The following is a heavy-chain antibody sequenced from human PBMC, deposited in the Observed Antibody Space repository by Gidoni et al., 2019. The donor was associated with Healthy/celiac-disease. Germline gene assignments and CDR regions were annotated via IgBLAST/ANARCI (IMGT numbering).Heavy chain of an antibody. J-gene: IGHJ4*02. CDR3: TREGGYSYGRNAFDY. CDR1: GLTFGDYA. D-gene: IGHD5-18*01. V-gene: IGHV3-49*05. CDR2: IRSNDYGGTT. Sequence: EAQLVESGGGLVKPGWSLRLSFAASGLTFGDYAMSWFRQAPGKGLEWVGFIRSNDYGGTTEYAASVKGRFTISRDDSKSIAYLQMNSLKTEDTAVYYCTREGGYSYGRNAFDYWGQGTLVTVSS.